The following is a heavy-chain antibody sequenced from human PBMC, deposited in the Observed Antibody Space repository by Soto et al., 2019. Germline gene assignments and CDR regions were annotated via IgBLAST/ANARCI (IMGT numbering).Heavy chain of an antibody. CDR3: ARESEDLTSNFDY. CDR2: ISSTTNYI. Sequence: VQLVESGGGLVKPGGSLRLSCAASGFTFTRYSMNWVRQAPGKGLEWVSPISSTTNYIYYADSMKGRFTVSRDNAKNSVYLEMNSLSAEDTAVYYCARESEDLTSNFDYWGQGTLVTVSS. V-gene: IGHV3-21*01. CDR1: GFTFTRYS. J-gene: IGHJ4*02.